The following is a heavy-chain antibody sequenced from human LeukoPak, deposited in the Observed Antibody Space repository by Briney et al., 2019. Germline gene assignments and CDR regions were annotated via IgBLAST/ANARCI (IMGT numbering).Heavy chain of an antibody. CDR1: GYTFTSYG. CDR3: ARDYCSGGSCYDSVFRGFDY. V-gene: IGHV1-18*01. J-gene: IGHJ4*02. D-gene: IGHD2-15*01. Sequence: GASVKVSCKASGYTFTSYGISWVRQAPGQGLEWMGWISAYNGNTNYAQKLQGRVTMTTDTSTSTAYMELRSLRSDDTAVYYCARDYCSGGSCYDSVFRGFDYWGQGTLVTVSS. CDR2: ISAYNGNT.